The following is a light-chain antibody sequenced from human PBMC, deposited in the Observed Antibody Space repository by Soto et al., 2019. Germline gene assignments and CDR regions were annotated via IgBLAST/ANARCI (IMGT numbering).Light chain of an antibody. CDR2: GAS. J-gene: IGKJ3*01. Sequence: EIVLTQSPGTLSLSPGERATLSCRASQSVSSSYLAWYQQKPGQAPRLLIYGASSRATGIPDRFSGSGSGTDFTLTISILEPEDFAVYYCQQYGSSLLTFGPGTKVDIK. CDR3: QQYGSSLLT. CDR1: QSVSSSY. V-gene: IGKV3-20*01.